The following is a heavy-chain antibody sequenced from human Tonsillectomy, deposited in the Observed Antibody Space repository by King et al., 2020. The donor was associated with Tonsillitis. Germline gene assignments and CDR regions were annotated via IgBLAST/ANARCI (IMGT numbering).Heavy chain of an antibody. CDR3: ARMGYYYDMSGYSPVDD. D-gene: IGHD3-22*01. Sequence: VQLVESGAEVKKPGESLRISCKGSGYSFTSYWISWVRQMPGKGLEWMGRSDPSDSYTNYSPSFQGHVTISADKSISTAYLQWSSLKASDTAMYYCARMGYYYDMSGYSPVDDWGQGTLVTVSA. V-gene: IGHV5-10-1*03. CDR1: GYSFTSYW. J-gene: IGHJ4*02. CDR2: SDPSDSYT.